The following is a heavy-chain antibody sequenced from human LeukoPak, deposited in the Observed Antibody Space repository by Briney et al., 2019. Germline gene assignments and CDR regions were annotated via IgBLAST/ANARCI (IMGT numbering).Heavy chain of an antibody. CDR1: GGTFSSYA. CDR2: IIPIFGTA. CDR3: ARAMAETLGYYYYYMDV. J-gene: IGHJ6*03. V-gene: IGHV1-69*13. Sequence: SVKVSCKASGGTFSSYAISWVRQAPGQGLEWMGGIIPIFGTANYAQKFQGRVTITADESTSTAYMELSSLRSEDTAVYYCARAMAETLGYYYYYMDVWGKGTTVTISS. D-gene: IGHD3-10*01.